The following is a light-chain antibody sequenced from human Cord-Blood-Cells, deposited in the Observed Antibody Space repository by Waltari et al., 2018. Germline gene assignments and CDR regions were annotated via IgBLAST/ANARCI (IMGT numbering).Light chain of an antibody. J-gene: IGKJ5*01. V-gene: IGKV3-11*01. Sequence: ELVLTQSPPTLSLSPGERATLSCRASQSVSSYLAWYQQKPGQAPRLLIYNASNRATGIPARFSGSGSGTDFTLTISSLEPEDFAVYYCQQRSNWPPITFGQGTRLEIK. CDR1: QSVSSY. CDR2: NAS. CDR3: QQRSNWPPIT.